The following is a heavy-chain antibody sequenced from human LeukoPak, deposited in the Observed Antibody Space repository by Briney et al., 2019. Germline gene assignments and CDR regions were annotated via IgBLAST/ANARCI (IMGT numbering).Heavy chain of an antibody. J-gene: IGHJ3*02. Sequence: TSETLSLTCTVSGGSISSYYWSWIRQPPGMGLEWIGYIYYSGSTNYNPSLKSRVTISVDTSKNQFSLKLSSVTAADTAVYYCARDTGSFPHVSFDIWGQGTMVTVSS. CDR1: GGSISSYY. CDR3: ARDTGSFPHVSFDI. CDR2: IYYSGST. D-gene: IGHD1-26*01. V-gene: IGHV4-59*08.